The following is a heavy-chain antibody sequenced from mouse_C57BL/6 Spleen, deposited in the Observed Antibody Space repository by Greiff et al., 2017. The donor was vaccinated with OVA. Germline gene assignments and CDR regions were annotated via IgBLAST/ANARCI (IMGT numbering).Heavy chain of an antibody. Sequence: VQLQQPGAELVKPGASVKLSCRASGYTFTSYWMHWVKQRPGRGLEWIGRIAPNSGGTTYNEKFKSKATLTVDKPSSTAYMQLSSLTSEDSAGYYCARRGVYYDYDYYAMDYWGQGTSVTVSS. V-gene: IGHV1-72*01. D-gene: IGHD2-4*01. CDR2: IAPNSGGT. CDR1: GYTFTSYW. J-gene: IGHJ4*01. CDR3: ARRGVYYDYDYYAMDY.